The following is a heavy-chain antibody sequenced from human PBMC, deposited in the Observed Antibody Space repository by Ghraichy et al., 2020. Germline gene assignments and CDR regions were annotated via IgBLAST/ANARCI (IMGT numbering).Heavy chain of an antibody. Sequence: GGSLRLSCAASGFTFSSYAMSWVRQAPGKGLEWVSAISGSGGSTYYADSVKGRFTISRDNSKNTLYLQMNSLRAEDTAVYYCAKDAMIVVVITTYPPADAFDIWGQGTMVTVSS. V-gene: IGHV3-23*01. J-gene: IGHJ3*02. CDR2: ISGSGGST. CDR3: AKDAMIVVVITTYPPADAFDI. D-gene: IGHD3-22*01. CDR1: GFTFSSYA.